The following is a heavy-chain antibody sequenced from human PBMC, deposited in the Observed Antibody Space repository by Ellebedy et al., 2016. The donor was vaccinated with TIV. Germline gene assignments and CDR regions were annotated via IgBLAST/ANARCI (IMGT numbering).Heavy chain of an antibody. CDR2: ISVDGRAV. CDR3: VRGWYSSGHCDVFAM. V-gene: IGHV3-30*03. CDR1: GFTFSDSV. D-gene: IGHD6-19*01. Sequence: GGSLRLXXVGFGFTFSDSVMHWVRQDLGKGLDWVAGISVDGRAVHYPDSVKGRFTISRDNAQNTVYLQMNSLRLEDTAVYYCVRGWYSSGHCDVFAMWGQGTIVTVSS. J-gene: IGHJ3*02.